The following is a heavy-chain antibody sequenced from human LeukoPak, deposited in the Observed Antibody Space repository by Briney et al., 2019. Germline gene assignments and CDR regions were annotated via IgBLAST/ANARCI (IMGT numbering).Heavy chain of an antibody. CDR2: INHSGST. J-gene: IGHJ4*02. CDR3: ARQPLLSMVRGVIPPPIDY. V-gene: IGHV4-34*01. CDR1: GGSFSGYY. D-gene: IGHD3-10*01. Sequence: PSETLSLTCAVYGGSFSGYYWSWLRQPPGKGLEWIGEINHSGSTNYNPSLKSRVTISVDTSKNQFSLKLSSVTAADTAVYYCARQPLLSMVRGVIPPPIDYWGQGTLVTVSS.